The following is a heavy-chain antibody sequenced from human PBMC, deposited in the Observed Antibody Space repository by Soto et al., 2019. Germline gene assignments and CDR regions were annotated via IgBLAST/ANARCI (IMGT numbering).Heavy chain of an antibody. V-gene: IGHV3-30-3*01. CDR3: ARDPVNYYGSWTYGMDV. J-gene: IGHJ6*02. CDR1: GLTLSRFA. Sequence: QVQLVESGGGVVQPGRSLRLSCAASGLTLSRFAMHWVRQAPGKGLEWVAVIGYDGSNKDYADSVKGRFTISRDNAKNTLYLQMNRLRPEDTAVDYCARDPVNYYGSWTYGMDVWGQGTTVTVSS. CDR2: IGYDGSNK. D-gene: IGHD3-10*01.